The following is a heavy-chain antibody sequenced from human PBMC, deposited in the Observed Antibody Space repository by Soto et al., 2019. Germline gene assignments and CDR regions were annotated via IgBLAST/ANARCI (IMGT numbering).Heavy chain of an antibody. Sequence: PSETLSLTCAVYGGSFSGYYLSWIRQPPGKGLEWIGEINHSGSTNYNPSLKSRVSISVDTSKNQFSLKLSSVTAADTAVYYCARGPDCSGGSCYVWANFDYWGQGTLVTVSS. CDR3: ARGPDCSGGSCYVWANFDY. D-gene: IGHD2-15*01. CDR1: GGSFSGYY. J-gene: IGHJ4*02. V-gene: IGHV4-34*01. CDR2: INHSGST.